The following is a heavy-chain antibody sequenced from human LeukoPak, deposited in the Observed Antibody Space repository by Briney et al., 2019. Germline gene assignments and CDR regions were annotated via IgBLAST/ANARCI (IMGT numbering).Heavy chain of an antibody. D-gene: IGHD2-15*01. CDR1: GGSISSGDYY. J-gene: IGHJ5*02. V-gene: IGHV4-30-4*08. Sequence: KPSQTLSLTCTVSGGSISSGDYYWSWIRQPPGKGLERIGYIYYSGSTYYNPSLKSRVTISVDASKNQFSLKLSSVTAADTAVYYCARGLQITYSDEYNWFDPWGQGTLVTVSS. CDR2: IYYSGST. CDR3: ARGLQITYSDEYNWFDP.